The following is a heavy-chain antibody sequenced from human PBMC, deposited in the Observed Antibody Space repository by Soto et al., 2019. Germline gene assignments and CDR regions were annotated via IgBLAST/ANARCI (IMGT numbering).Heavy chain of an antibody. J-gene: IGHJ6*02. Sequence: SETLSLTCAVYGGSFSGYYWTWIRQPPGKRLEWIGEINHSGTINFNPSLKSRLTISLDTSKKHFSLKLSSVTDADTAAYYCARADRTLVTSYSLDVWGQGTTVTVSS. CDR1: GGSFSGYY. CDR3: ARADRTLVTSYSLDV. V-gene: IGHV4-34*01. CDR2: INHSGTI. D-gene: IGHD2-21*02.